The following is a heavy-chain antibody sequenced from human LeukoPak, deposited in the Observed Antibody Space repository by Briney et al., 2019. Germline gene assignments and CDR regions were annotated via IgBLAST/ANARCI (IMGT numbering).Heavy chain of an antibody. CDR1: GGSVRRGNYY. D-gene: IGHD6-6*01. J-gene: IGHJ6*03. Sequence: PSQTLSLTCTVSGGSVRRGNYYWTWIRQPAGSGLEWIGRIYTSGTTDYNPSLRTRVTISVDASRNQFSLNLSSVTAADTAVYYCARWSGSVTARNYYYYMDVWGEGATVTVSS. CDR3: ARWSGSVTARNYYYYMDV. V-gene: IGHV4-61*02. CDR2: IYTSGTT.